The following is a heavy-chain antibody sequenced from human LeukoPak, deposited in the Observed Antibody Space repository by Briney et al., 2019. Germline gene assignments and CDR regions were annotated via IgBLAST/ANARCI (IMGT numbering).Heavy chain of an antibody. J-gene: IGHJ4*02. V-gene: IGHV5-51*01. CDR3: ARLQYYYDSSGYIGSRYYFDY. Sequence: GESLKISCKGSGYRFTSYWIGWVRQMPGKGLEWMGIIYPGDSDTRDSPSFQGQVTISADKSISTAYLQWSSLKASDTAMYYCARLQYYYDSSGYIGSRYYFDYWGQGTLVTVSS. CDR2: IYPGDSDT. CDR1: GYRFTSYW. D-gene: IGHD3-22*01.